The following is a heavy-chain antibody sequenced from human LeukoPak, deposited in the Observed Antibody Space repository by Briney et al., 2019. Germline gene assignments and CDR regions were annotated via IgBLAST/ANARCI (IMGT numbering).Heavy chain of an antibody. CDR1: GYTFTGYY. Sequence: GASVKVSCTASGYTFTGYYMHWVRQAPGQGLEWMGWINPNSGGTNYAQKFQGRVTMTRDTSISTAYMELSRLRSDDTAVYYCARVQKYSGRLGYFDYWGQGTLVTVSS. CDR3: ARVQKYSGRLGYFDY. J-gene: IGHJ4*02. V-gene: IGHV1-2*02. CDR2: INPNSGGT. D-gene: IGHD5-18*01.